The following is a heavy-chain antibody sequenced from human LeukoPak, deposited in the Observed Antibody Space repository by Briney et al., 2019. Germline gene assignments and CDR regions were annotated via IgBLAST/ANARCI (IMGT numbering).Heavy chain of an antibody. CDR1: GFTFSTYN. V-gene: IGHV3-48*01. D-gene: IGHD2-2*02. J-gene: IGHJ4*02. CDR2: ISRSSSTI. Sequence: GGSLRLSCAASGFTFSTYNMNWVRQAPGKGLEWVSYISRSSSTIYYADSVKGRFTISRDNAKNSLYLQMNSLRAEDTAVYYCARDYCSSTSCYTGFDYWGQGNLVTVSS. CDR3: ARDYCSSTSCYTGFDY.